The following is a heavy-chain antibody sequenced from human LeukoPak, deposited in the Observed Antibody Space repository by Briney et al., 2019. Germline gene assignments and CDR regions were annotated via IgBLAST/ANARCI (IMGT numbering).Heavy chain of an antibody. Sequence: SETLSLTCTVSGGSISSYYWSWIRQPPGKGREWIGYIYYSGSTNYNPSLKSRVTISVDTSKNQFSLKLSSVTAADTAVYYCARALGTATAIAHVDYWGQGTLVTVSS. D-gene: IGHD2-21*02. J-gene: IGHJ4*02. CDR1: GGSISSYY. V-gene: IGHV4-59*01. CDR2: IYYSGST. CDR3: ARALGTATAIAHVDY.